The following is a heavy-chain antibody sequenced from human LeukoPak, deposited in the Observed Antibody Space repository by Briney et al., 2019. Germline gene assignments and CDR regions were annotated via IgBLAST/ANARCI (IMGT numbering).Heavy chain of an antibody. CDR3: ARSNSGAFDI. J-gene: IGHJ3*02. D-gene: IGHD3-10*01. CDR1: GGSVDSGGFT. CDR2: IYTSGST. Sequence: SQTLSLTCVVSGGSVDSGGFTWSWIRQPPGKGLEWIGFIYTSGSTYYTPSLKGRVTISVDRSKNQVSLTVTSVTAADTAVYYCARSNSGAFDIWGQGTMVTVSS. V-gene: IGHV4-30-2*01.